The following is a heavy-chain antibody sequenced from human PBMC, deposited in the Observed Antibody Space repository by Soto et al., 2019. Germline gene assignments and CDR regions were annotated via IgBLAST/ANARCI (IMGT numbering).Heavy chain of an antibody. CDR3: ARDPVGYSYGSRYYYYGMDV. V-gene: IGHV1-46*01. Sequence: ASVKVSCKASGYTFTSYYMHWVRQAPGQGLEWMGIINPSGGSTSYAQKFQGRVTMTRDTSTSTVYMELSSRRSEDTAVYYCARDPVGYSYGSRYYYYGMDVWGQGTTVTVSS. CDR2: INPSGGST. D-gene: IGHD5-18*01. CDR1: GYTFTSYY. J-gene: IGHJ6*02.